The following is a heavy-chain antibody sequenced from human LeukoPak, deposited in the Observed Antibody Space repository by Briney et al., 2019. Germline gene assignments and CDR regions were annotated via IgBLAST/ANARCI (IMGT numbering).Heavy chain of an antibody. J-gene: IGHJ6*02. Sequence: GGSLRLSCAASGFTFSSHDMNWVRQAPGKGLEWVSHISSSSGTIYYVDSVKGRFTISRDNAKNSLFLQMSSLGDEDTAVYYCARDPPPFWTGYSFQYYGMDVWGQGTTVTVSS. D-gene: IGHD3/OR15-3a*01. CDR2: ISSSSGTI. V-gene: IGHV3-48*02. CDR3: ARDPPPFWTGYSFQYYGMDV. CDR1: GFTFSSHD.